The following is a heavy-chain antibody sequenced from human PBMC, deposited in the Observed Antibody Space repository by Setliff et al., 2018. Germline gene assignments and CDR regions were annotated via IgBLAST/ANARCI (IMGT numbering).Heavy chain of an antibody. CDR2: IYTSWST. Sequence: TLSLTCTVSGGSVGSDFSYWTWIRQPAGKGLEWIGQIYTSWSTNYNPPLKSRVTISLDASKNQFSLRLTSVTAADTAVYYCARMTGFFYVDAWGNGTTVTVSS. J-gene: IGHJ6*03. CDR3: ARMTGFFYVDA. V-gene: IGHV4-61*09. CDR1: GGSVGSDFSY. D-gene: IGHD3-3*01.